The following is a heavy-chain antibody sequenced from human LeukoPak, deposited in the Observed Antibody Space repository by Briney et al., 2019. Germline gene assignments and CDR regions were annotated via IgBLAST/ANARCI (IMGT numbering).Heavy chain of an antibody. Sequence: PGGSLRLSCAASGFTFSTYAMSWVRQAPGKGLEWVSSISGSGSLTYYAGSVKGRFTISRDNSKNTLYLQTNSLRVEDTAVYYCAKDRPNYYDSSGHYYRRDGDYWGQGTLVTVSP. V-gene: IGHV3-23*01. CDR2: ISGSGSLT. CDR1: GFTFSTYA. J-gene: IGHJ4*02. D-gene: IGHD3-22*01. CDR3: AKDRPNYYDSSGHYYRRDGDY.